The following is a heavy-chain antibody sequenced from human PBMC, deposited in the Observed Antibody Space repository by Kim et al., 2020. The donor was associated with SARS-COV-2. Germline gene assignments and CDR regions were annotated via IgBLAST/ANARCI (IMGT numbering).Heavy chain of an antibody. CDR3: ARETGNYLNWVDP. CDR1: GGSISSSNFY. Sequence: SETLSLTCIVSGGSISSSNFYWSWLPQPAGEGLEWIRRIYSSGSTISSPSLQSRVTITVDTTKNQFSLRLSSVTAADTAMYYCARETGNYLNWVDPWGQGTLVTVSS. V-gene: IGHV4-61*02. J-gene: IGHJ5*02. CDR2: IYSSGST. D-gene: IGHD1-7*01.